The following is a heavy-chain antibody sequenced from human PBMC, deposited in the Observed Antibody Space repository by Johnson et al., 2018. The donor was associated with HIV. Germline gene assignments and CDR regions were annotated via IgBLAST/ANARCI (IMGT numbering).Heavy chain of an antibody. J-gene: IGHJ3*02. CDR2: IRYDGSNK. CDR3: AKDSERGYSYGWCGFDI. Sequence: QVHLVESGGGVVQPGGSLRLSCAASGFTFSSYGMHWVRQAPGKGLEWVAIIRYDGSNKYYADSVKGRFTISRDDSKSTLNLQMNSLRAEDTAVYYCAKDSERGYSYGWCGFDIWGQGTMVTVSS. V-gene: IGHV3-30*02. CDR1: GFTFSSYG. D-gene: IGHD5-18*01.